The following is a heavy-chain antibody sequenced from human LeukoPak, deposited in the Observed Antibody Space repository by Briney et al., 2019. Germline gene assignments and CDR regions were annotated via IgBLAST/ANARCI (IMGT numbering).Heavy chain of an antibody. CDR2: IYHSGST. J-gene: IGHJ4*02. Sequence: PSETLSLTCTVSGYSISSGYYWGWIRQPPGKGLEWIGSIYHSGSTYYNSSLEGRGTISVDTSKNQFSLNLSSVTAADTAVYYCARHHVLTGYYTRQIDYWGQGTLVTVSS. V-gene: IGHV4-38-2*02. CDR3: ARHHVLTGYYTRQIDY. CDR1: GYSISSGYY. D-gene: IGHD3-9*01.